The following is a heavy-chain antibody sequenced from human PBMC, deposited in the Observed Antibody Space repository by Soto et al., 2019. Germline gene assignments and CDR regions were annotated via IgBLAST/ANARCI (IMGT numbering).Heavy chain of an antibody. D-gene: IGHD6-19*01. V-gene: IGHV4-61*01. Sequence: SETLSHTCTFSGGSVSSGSYYWSWIRQPPGKGLEWIGYIYYSGSTNYNPSLKSRVTISVDTSKNQFSLKLSSVTAAETAVYYCARENSSGWYRHFQHWGQGTLVTVSS. CDR1: GGSVSSGSYY. CDR2: IYYSGST. J-gene: IGHJ1*01. CDR3: ARENSSGWYRHFQH.